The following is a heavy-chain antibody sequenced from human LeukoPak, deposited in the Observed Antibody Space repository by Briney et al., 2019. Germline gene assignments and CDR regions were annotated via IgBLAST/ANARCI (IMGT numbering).Heavy chain of an antibody. CDR1: GGSISSSEHY. CDR3: ARQRRWIQQI. V-gene: IGHV4-39*01. J-gene: IGHJ4*02. D-gene: IGHD5-24*01. Sequence: SETLSLTCTVSGGSISSSEHYWGWIRQSPGMGLEWIGSIYYSGTTYYNPSLKSRVTISVDTSKNQFSLKLSSVTAADTAVYYCARQRRWIQQIWGQGTLVTVSS. CDR2: IYYSGTT.